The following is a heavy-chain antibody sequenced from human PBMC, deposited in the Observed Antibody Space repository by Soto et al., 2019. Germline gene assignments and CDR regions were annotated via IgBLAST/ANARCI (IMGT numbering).Heavy chain of an antibody. J-gene: IGHJ6*02. CDR1: GGTFSSYT. V-gene: IGHV1-69*02. D-gene: IGHD3-10*01. Sequence: QVQLVQSGAEVKKPGSSVKVSCKASGGTFSSYTISWVRQAPGQGLEWMGRIIPILGIANYAQKFQGRVTTTAEKSTVTAYMEVSSLRSEATAVYYCARGVTMVRGVINGMDVWGQGTTVTVS. CDR2: IIPILGIA. CDR3: ARGVTMVRGVINGMDV.